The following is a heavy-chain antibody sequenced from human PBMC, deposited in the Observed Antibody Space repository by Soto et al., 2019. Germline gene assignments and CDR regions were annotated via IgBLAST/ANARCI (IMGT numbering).Heavy chain of an antibody. J-gene: IGHJ4*02. CDR1: GGSISSSSYY. CDR3: ARHRGYYDILNDYYTELTFDY. Sequence: SETLSLTCTVSGGSISSSSYYWGWIRQPPGKGLEWIGSIYYSGSTDYNPSLKSRVTISADTSKNQFSLKLSSVTAADTAVYYCARHRGYYDILNDYYTELTFDYWGQGTLVTVSS. V-gene: IGHV4-39*01. D-gene: IGHD3-9*01. CDR2: IYYSGST.